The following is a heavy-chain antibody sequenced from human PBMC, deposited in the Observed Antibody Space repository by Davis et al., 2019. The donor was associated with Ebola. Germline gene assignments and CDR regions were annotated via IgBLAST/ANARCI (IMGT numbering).Heavy chain of an antibody. D-gene: IGHD6-13*01. J-gene: IGHJ4*02. CDR1: GFTFSSYA. V-gene: IGHV3-30-3*01. CDR3: ARGRAAALFDY. CDR2: ISYDGSNK. Sequence: GESLKISCAASGFTFSSYAMHWVRQAPGKGLEWVAVISYDGSNKYYADSVKGRFTISRDNSKNTLYLQMNSLRAEDTAVYYCARGRAAALFDYWGQGTLVTVSS.